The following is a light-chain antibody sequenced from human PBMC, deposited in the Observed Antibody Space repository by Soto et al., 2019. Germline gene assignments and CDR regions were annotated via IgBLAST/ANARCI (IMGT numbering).Light chain of an antibody. J-gene: IGKJ1*01. CDR1: QAIDSW. CDR3: QQTLSLPPT. V-gene: IGKV1-12*01. CDR2: TGS. Sequence: DIQMTQSPSSVSASVGDRVTITCRASQAIDSWLAWYQQKPGEAPKLLIFTGSLLHSGVPTRFSSSGSGTDFTLTISSLQPEDFATYYCQQTLSLPPTFGQGTKV.